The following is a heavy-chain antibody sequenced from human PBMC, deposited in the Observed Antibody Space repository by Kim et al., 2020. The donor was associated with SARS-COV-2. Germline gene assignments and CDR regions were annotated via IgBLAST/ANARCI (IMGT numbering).Heavy chain of an antibody. D-gene: IGHD2-2*02. V-gene: IGHV3-15*01. J-gene: IGHJ4*02. CDR2: IKSKTDGGTT. CDR3: TTDIGYCSSTSCYTGAIGTVDY. Sequence: GGSLRLSCAASGFTFSNAWMSWVRRAPGKGLEWVGRIKSKTDGGTTDYAAPVKGRFTISRDDSKNTLYLQMNSLKTEDTAVYYCTTDIGYCSSTSCYTGAIGTVDYWGQGTLVTVSS. CDR1: GFTFSNAW.